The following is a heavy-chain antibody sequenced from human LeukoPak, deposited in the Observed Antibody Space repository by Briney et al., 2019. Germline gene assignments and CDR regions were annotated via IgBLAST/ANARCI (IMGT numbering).Heavy chain of an antibody. J-gene: IGHJ5*02. CDR3: AKGPGYYDSSGPPSWFDP. Sequence: GGSLRLSCAASGFTFASYAMSWVRQAPGKGLEWVSTISDSGGSTYYADSVKGRFTISRDNSKNTLYLQMNSLRAEDTAVYYCAKGPGYYDSSGPPSWFDPWGQGTLVTVSS. D-gene: IGHD3-22*01. V-gene: IGHV3-23*01. CDR1: GFTFASYA. CDR2: ISDSGGST.